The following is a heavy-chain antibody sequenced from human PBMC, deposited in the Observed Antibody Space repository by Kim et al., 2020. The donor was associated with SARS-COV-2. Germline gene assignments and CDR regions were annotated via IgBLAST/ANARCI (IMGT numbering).Heavy chain of an antibody. Sequence: ADSVKGRFPNSRDNAKNSLYLQMTSLRAEDTALYYCAKDLGTRGYYGMDVWGQGTTVTVSS. D-gene: IGHD1-1*01. CDR3: AKDLGTRGYYGMDV. V-gene: IGHV3-9*01. J-gene: IGHJ6*02.